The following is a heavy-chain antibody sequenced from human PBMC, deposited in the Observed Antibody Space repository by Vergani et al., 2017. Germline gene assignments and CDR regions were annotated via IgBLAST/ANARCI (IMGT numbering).Heavy chain of an antibody. Sequence: QVQLVQSGAEVKKPGASVKVSCKASGYTFTGFYMHWVRQAPGQGLEWMGWINPNSGDTNYAQKFQGRVTMTRDTSISTAYMGLSRLRSDDTAVYYCARDAAIFGVVILNPVYYFDYWGQGTLVTVSS. CDR2: INPNSGDT. CDR1: GYTFTGFY. V-gene: IGHV1-2*02. CDR3: ARDAAIFGVVILNPVYYFDY. D-gene: IGHD3-3*01. J-gene: IGHJ4*02.